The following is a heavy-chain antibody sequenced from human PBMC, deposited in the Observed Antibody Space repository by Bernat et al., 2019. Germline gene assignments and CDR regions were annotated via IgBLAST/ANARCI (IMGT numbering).Heavy chain of an antibody. D-gene: IGHD2-15*01. CDR2: ISSDGIST. CDR3: ARGGRSGYCSGGSCFRIDS. J-gene: IGHJ4*02. CDR1: GFTFSSYV. V-gene: IGHV3-64*01. Sequence: EVRLVESGGGLVQPGGSLRLSCAASGFTFSSYVMYWVRQAPGEGLEYVSAISSDGISTYYSKSRKGRFTISRDNSKNTLYLQMGSLRAEDMAVYYCARGGRSGYCSGGSCFRIDSWGQGTLVTVSS.